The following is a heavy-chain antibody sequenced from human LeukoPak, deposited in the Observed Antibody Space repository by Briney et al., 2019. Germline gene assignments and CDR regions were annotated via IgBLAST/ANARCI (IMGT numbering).Heavy chain of an antibody. V-gene: IGHV1-69*13. J-gene: IGHJ4*02. CDR3: ARDRDIVVHHGYSYGTFDY. Sequence: ASVTVSCKASGGTFNSYAISWVRQAPGQGREWMGGIIPIFGTANYPQKFQGRVTITADQSTSTAYMELSSLRSEDTAVYYCARDRDIVVHHGYSYGTFDYWGQGTLVTVSS. D-gene: IGHD5-18*01. CDR1: GGTFNSYA. CDR2: IIPIFGTA.